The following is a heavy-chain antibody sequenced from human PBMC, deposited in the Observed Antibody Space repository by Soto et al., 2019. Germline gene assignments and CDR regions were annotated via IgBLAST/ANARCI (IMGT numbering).Heavy chain of an antibody. CDR1: AGTFSGYA. D-gene: IGHD5-18*01. CDR3: ARRTGGYSYGYGPYYYYYYGMDA. J-gene: IGHJ6*02. CDR2: IIPIFGTA. V-gene: IGHV1-69*13. Sequence: SVKVSCNASAGTFSGYAISWVRQAPGQGREWMGGIIPIFGTANYAQKFQGRVTITADESTSTAYMELSSLRSEDTAVYYCARRTGGYSYGYGPYYYYYYGMDAWGHGTTVTVSS.